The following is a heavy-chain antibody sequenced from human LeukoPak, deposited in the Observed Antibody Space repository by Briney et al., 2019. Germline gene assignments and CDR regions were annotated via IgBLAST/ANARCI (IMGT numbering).Heavy chain of an antibody. CDR1: GFIFSNYA. J-gene: IGHJ4*02. CDR2: ISGSGGST. CDR3: ARRAGDYSHPYDY. V-gene: IGHV3-23*01. D-gene: IGHD3-22*01. Sequence: GGSLRLSCAASGFIFSNYAMSWVRQAPGKGLEWVSGISGSGGSTVYADSVKGRFTISRDNSKNIMYLQMNSLRAEDTAMYYCARRAGDYSHPYDYWGQGTLVTVSS.